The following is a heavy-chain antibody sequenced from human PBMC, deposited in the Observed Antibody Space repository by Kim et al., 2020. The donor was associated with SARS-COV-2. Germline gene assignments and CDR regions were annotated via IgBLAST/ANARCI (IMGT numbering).Heavy chain of an antibody. CDR2: IYYSGST. CDR1: GGSISSSSYY. Sequence: SETLSLTCTVSGGSISSSSYYWGWIRQPPGKGLEWIGSIYYSGSTYYNPSLKSRVTISVDTSKNQFSLKLSSVTAADTAVYYCARHVAKAVAGYYFDYWG. D-gene: IGHD6-19*01. J-gene: IGHJ4*01. CDR3: ARHVAKAVAGYYFDY. V-gene: IGHV4-39*01.